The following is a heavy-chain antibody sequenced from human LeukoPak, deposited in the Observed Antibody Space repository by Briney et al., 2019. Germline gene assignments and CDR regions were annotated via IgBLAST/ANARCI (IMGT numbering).Heavy chain of an antibody. CDR1: GGSIRSHY. CDR3: ARERWEGGSYVMGFDY. J-gene: IGHJ4*02. CDR2: IYYSGST. Sequence: PSKTLSLTCSVSGGSIRSHYWNWLRQPPGKGLEWLGHIYYSGSTYYNPSLKSRITISVDTSKNQFSLRLSSVTAADTAVYYCARERWEGGSYVMGFDYWGQGALVTVSS. D-gene: IGHD1-26*01. V-gene: IGHV4-59*11.